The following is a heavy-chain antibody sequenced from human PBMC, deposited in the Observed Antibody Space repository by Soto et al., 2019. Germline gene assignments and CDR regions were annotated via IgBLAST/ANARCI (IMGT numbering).Heavy chain of an antibody. J-gene: IGHJ6*02. CDR1: GASISSGDYY. Sequence: SETLSLTCTVSGASISSGDYYWSWIRQHPGKGLEWIGYIYYSGSTYYNPSLKSRVTISVDTSKNQFSLKLSSVTAADTAVYYCARVLLAAAGTYYGMDVWGQGTTVTVSS. CDR3: ARVLLAAAGTYYGMDV. V-gene: IGHV4-31*03. D-gene: IGHD6-13*01. CDR2: IYYSGST.